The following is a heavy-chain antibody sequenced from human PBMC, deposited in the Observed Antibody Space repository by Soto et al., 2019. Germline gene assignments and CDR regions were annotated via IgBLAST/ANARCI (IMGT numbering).Heavy chain of an antibody. CDR2: IYWDDDK. J-gene: IGHJ4*02. Sequence: QITLKESGPPLVKPTQTLTLTCTFSGFSLTTSGLAVGWIRQPPGKALEWLALIYWDDDKHYSPSLKSRLTITKDTSKNQVVLTMINMDPVDTATYYCTHRVRLGYFDYWGQGTLVTVSS. CDR1: GFSLTTSGLA. V-gene: IGHV2-5*02. D-gene: IGHD4-17*01. CDR3: THRVRLGYFDY.